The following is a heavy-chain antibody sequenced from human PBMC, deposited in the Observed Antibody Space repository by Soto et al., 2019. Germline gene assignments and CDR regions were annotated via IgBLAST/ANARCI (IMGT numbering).Heavy chain of an antibody. D-gene: IGHD1-26*01. CDR1: GYTFTSYA. V-gene: IGHV1-3*01. CDR2: INAGNGNT. J-gene: IGHJ5*02. Sequence: ASVKVSCKASGYTFTSYAMHWVRQAPGQRLEWMGWINAGNGNTKYSQKFQGRVTITRDTSASTAYMELSSLRSEDTAVYYCARDNRPTSQVGATPWFDPWGQGTLVTVSS. CDR3: ARDNRPTSQVGATPWFDP.